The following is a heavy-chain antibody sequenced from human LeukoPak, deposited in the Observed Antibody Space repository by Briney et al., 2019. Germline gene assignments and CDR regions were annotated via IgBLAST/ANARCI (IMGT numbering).Heavy chain of an antibody. Sequence: PSETLSLTCTVSGGSINNYFWSWIRQPPGKGLECIAYIYYSDSTNYNPSLKSRVTISVETSKNQFSLKLKSVTAADAAVYYCARGGYYGSGNDFRFDPWGQGTLVTVSS. CDR2: IYYSDST. CDR3: ARGGYYGSGNDFRFDP. V-gene: IGHV4-59*01. J-gene: IGHJ5*02. D-gene: IGHD3-10*01. CDR1: GGSINNYF.